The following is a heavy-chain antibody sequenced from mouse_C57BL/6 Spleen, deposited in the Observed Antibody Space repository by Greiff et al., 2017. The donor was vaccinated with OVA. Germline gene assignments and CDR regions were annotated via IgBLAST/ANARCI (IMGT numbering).Heavy chain of an antibody. V-gene: IGHV5-16*01. CDR3: ARTGYGSSPYYFDY. CDR2: INYDGSST. CDR1: GFTFSDYY. D-gene: IGHD1-1*01. Sequence: EVKVVESEGGLVQPGSSMKLSCTASGFTFSDYYMAWVRQVPEKGLEWVANINYDGSSTYYLDSLKSRFIISRDNAKNILYLQMSSLKSEDTATYYCARTGYGSSPYYFDYWGQGTTLTVSS. J-gene: IGHJ2*01.